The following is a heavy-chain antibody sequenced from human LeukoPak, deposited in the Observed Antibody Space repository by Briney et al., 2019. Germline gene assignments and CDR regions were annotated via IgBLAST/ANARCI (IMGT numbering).Heavy chain of an antibody. J-gene: IGHJ4*02. CDR1: GGFFSVNY. CDR3: AKDRRLAATTQDC. Sequence: ETLSLTCAVYGGFFSVNYWGWLRQPPGKGLEWVSTISGSGDSTYYADSVKGRFTISRDISKNMLYLQMNSLRAEDTAVYYCAKDRRLAATTQDCWGQGTLVTVSS. CDR2: ISGSGDST. V-gene: IGHV3-23*01. D-gene: IGHD2-15*01.